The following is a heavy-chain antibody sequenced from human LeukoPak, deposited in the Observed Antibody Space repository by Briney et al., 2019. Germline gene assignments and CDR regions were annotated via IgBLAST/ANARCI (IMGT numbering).Heavy chain of an antibody. CDR2: IKQDGSEK. V-gene: IGHV3-7*01. D-gene: IGHD1-1*01. CDR1: GFTLSNPW. Sequence: QSGGSLRLSYAASGFTLSNPWMSWVRQPAGKGLAWVANIKQDGSEKYYVDPVKGRFTISRDNAKNSLYLQMNSLRAEDTAVFYCAIITRRLERPIGWGQGTLVTVSS. J-gene: IGHJ4*02. CDR3: AIITRRLERPIG.